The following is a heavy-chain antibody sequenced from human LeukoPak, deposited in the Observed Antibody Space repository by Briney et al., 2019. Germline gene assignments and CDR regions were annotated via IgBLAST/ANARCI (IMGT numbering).Heavy chain of an antibody. Sequence: PSETLSLTCAVSGGSFSGYYWSWIRQPPEKGLEWIGEINHSGSTNYNPSLKSRVTISVDTSKNQFSLKLSSVTAADTAVYYCASGFVVPAASFDYWGQGTLVTVSS. CDR2: INHSGST. D-gene: IGHD2-2*01. J-gene: IGHJ4*02. V-gene: IGHV4-34*01. CDR1: GGSFSGYY. CDR3: ASGFVVPAASFDY.